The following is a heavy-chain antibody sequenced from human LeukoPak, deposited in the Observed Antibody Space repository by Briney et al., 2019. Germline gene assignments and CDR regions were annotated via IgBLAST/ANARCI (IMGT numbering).Heavy chain of an antibody. V-gene: IGHV3-33*01. CDR1: GFTFSSYG. CDR3: ARDLRGRVAAIYRGMDV. CDR2: IWYDGSNK. Sequence: GGSLRLSCAASGFTFSSYGMHWVRQAPGKGLEWVAVIWYDGSNKYYADSVKGRFTISRDNSKNTLYLQMNSLRAEDTAVYYCARDLRGRVAAIYRGMDVWGQGTTVTVSS. J-gene: IGHJ6*02. D-gene: IGHD2-15*01.